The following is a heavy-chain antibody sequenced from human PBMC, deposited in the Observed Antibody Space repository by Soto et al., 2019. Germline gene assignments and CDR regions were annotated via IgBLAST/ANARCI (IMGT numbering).Heavy chain of an antibody. Sequence: EVQLVESGGGLVQLVGALRLSCAASGFTFSICSMNWVRQAPGKGLEWLSYISSTSSTIYYADSVKGRFTISRATAKNSLYLQMNSLRDEDTAVYYCASWPDAADYWGQGTLVTVSS. J-gene: IGHJ4*02. D-gene: IGHD6-25*01. CDR3: ASWPDAADY. CDR1: GFTFSICS. V-gene: IGHV3-48*02. CDR2: ISSTSSTI.